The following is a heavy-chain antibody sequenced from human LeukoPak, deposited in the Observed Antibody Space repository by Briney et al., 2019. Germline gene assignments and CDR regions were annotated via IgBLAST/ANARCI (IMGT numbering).Heavy chain of an antibody. CDR3: ARGASRSFDY. CDR1: GYTFTCYD. V-gene: IGHV1-8*03. CDR2: TNPNSGNT. Sequence: ASVKVTCKASGYTFTCYDINWVRQPSGQGLDWKGWTNPNSGNTGCAQKFQGRVTLTRNTSITTAYMELSSLTSDDTAVYYCARGASRSFDYWGQGTLVTVSS. J-gene: IGHJ4*02.